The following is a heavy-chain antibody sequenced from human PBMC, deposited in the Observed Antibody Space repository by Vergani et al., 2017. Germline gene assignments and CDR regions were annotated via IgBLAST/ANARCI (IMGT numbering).Heavy chain of an antibody. CDR3: ARGRSGYSYGGFESWFDP. D-gene: IGHD5-18*01. V-gene: IGHV4-34*01. CDR2: INHSGST. CDR1: GGSFSGYY. Sequence: QVQLQQWGAGLLKPSETLSLTCAVYGGSFSGYYWSWIRQPPGKGLEWIGEINHSGSTNYNPSLKSRVTISVDTSKNQFSLKLSSVTAADTAVYYCARGRSGYSYGGFESWFDPWGQGTLVTVSS. J-gene: IGHJ5*02.